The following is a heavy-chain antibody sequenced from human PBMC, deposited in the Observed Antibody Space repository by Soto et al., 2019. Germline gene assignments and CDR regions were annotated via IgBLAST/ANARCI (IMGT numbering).Heavy chain of an antibody. Sequence: EVQLLESGGGLVQPGESLRLSCAASGFTFSSYAMSWVRQAPGKGLEWVSVISGSDDSTYYADSVKGRFTISRDNSKTPLYLQMNSLRGEDTAVYYCAKRSSSSTFDYWGQGTLVTVSS. CDR1: GFTFSSYA. D-gene: IGHD6-6*01. V-gene: IGHV3-23*01. J-gene: IGHJ4*02. CDR3: AKRSSSSTFDY. CDR2: ISGSDDST.